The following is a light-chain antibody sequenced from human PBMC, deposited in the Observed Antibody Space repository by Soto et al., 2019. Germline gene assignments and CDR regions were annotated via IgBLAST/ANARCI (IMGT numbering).Light chain of an antibody. Sequence: QSALTQPASVSGSPGQSITISCTGTSSDVGSYNLVSWYQQHPGKAPKLIIYDVTKRPSGVSNRFSGSKSGNTASLTISGLQVEDEAGYYCCSYAGSSTWVFGGGTQLTVL. CDR3: CSYAGSSTWV. J-gene: IGLJ3*02. CDR2: DVT. V-gene: IGLV2-23*02. CDR1: SSDVGSYNL.